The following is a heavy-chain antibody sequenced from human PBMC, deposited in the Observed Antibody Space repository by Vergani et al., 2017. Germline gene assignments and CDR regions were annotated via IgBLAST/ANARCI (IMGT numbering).Heavy chain of an antibody. CDR1: GGSFNTYY. CDR3: ARVMYRDXASTGYRLEGMDI. J-gene: IGHJ6*02. Sequence: QVQLEESGPGLVKPSETLSLTCTVSGGSFNTYYWSWIRQSPGKGLEWIGYIYSTGSTNYNPSLNSRVTMSVDTSKNQFSLKLRSVTAADTAVYFCARVMYRDXASTGYRLEGMDICGQGTTVTISS. CDR2: IYSTGST. V-gene: IGHV4-59*13. D-gene: IGHD3-9*01.